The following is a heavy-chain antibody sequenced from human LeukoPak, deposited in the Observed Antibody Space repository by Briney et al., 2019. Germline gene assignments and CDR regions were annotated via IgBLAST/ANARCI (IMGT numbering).Heavy chain of an antibody. CDR3: ARHPVATSLFDI. CDR2: IYTSGST. Sequence: SETLSLTCTVSGGSISSYYWSWIRQPPGKGLEWIGYIYTSGSTNYNPSLKSRVTISVDTSKNQFSLKLSSVTAADTAVYYCARHPVATSLFDIWAKGQWSPSLQ. J-gene: IGHJ3*02. V-gene: IGHV4-4*09. CDR1: GGSISSYY. D-gene: IGHD5-12*01.